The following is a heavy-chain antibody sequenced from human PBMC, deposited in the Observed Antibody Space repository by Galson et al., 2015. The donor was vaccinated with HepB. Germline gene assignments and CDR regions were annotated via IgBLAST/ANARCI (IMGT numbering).Heavy chain of an antibody. Sequence: SLRLSCAASGFTFSSYSMNWVRQAPGKGLEWVSSISSSSSYIYYADSVKGRFTISRDNAKNSLYLQMNSLRAEDTAVYYCASRIAARPWPFDYWGQGTLVTVSS. CDR3: ASRIAARPWPFDY. CDR2: ISSSSSYI. J-gene: IGHJ4*02. V-gene: IGHV3-21*01. D-gene: IGHD6-6*01. CDR1: GFTFSSYS.